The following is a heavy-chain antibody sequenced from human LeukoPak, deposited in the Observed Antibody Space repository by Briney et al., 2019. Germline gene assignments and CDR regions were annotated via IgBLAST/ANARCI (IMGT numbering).Heavy chain of an antibody. V-gene: IGHV1-18*01. CDR3: ARARRASDRFDY. CDR2: ISAYNGNT. Sequence: ASVKVSCKASGGTFSSYAISWVRQAPGQGLEWMGWISAYNGNTNYAQKLQGRVTMTTDTSTSTAYMELRSLRSDDTAVYYCARARRASDRFDYWGQGTLVTVSS. J-gene: IGHJ4*02. CDR1: GGTFSSYA.